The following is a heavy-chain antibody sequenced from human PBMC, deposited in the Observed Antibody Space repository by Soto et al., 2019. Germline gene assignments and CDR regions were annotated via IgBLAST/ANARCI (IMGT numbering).Heavy chain of an antibody. Sequence: EVQLVESGGGLVQPGGSLRLSCEASEFTFSGRSVHWVRQAPGKGLVWVSGIDKVGTDSTYADSVKGRFTSSIDNAKNTVYLQMNSLRVEDTAVYYCARGWFGPDVWGKGTTVTVSS. D-gene: IGHD3-10*01. CDR2: IDKVGTDS. CDR1: EFTFSGRS. J-gene: IGHJ6*03. CDR3: ARGWFGPDV. V-gene: IGHV3-74*01.